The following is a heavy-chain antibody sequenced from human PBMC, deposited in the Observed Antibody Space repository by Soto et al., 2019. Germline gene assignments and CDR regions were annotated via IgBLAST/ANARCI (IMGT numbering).Heavy chain of an antibody. D-gene: IGHD1-26*01. CDR2: ISYDGSNK. CDR3: AREWELLSFDY. CDR1: GFTFSSYG. V-gene: IGHV3-30*03. Sequence: QVQLVASGGGVVQPGRSLRLSCAASGFTFSSYGMHWVRQAPGKGLEWVAVISYDGSNKYYADSVKGRFTISRDNSKNTLYLQMNSLRAEDTAVYYSAREWELLSFDYWGQGTLVTVSS. J-gene: IGHJ4*02.